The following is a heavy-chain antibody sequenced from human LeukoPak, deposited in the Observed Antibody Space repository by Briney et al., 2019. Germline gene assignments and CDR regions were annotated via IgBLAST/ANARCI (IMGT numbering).Heavy chain of an antibody. CDR2: MNPNSGNT. CDR3: AREIHGSWYKNWFDP. CDR1: GYTFTSYD. Sequence: ASVKVSCKASGYTFTSYDINWVRQATGQGLEWMGWMNPNSGNTGYAQKFQGRVTMTRNTSISTAYMELSSLRSEDTAVYYCAREIHGSWYKNWFDPWGQGTLVTVSS. V-gene: IGHV1-8*01. J-gene: IGHJ5*02. D-gene: IGHD6-13*01.